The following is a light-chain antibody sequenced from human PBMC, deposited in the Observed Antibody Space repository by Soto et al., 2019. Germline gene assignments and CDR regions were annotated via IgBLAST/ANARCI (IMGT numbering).Light chain of an antibody. CDR2: EVS. V-gene: IGLV2-14*01. J-gene: IGLJ2*01. CDR3: SSYTSSSTLVL. Sequence: HSALTQPASVSGSPGQSITISCAGTSSDVGGYNYVSWYRQHPGKAPKLMIYEVSNRPSGVSNRFSGSKSGNTASLTISGLQPEDEADYYCSSYTSSSTLVLFGGGTKLTVL. CDR1: SSDVGGYNY.